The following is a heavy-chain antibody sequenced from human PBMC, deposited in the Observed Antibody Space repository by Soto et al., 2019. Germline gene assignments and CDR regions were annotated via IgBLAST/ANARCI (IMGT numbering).Heavy chain of an antibody. V-gene: IGHV3-23*01. CDR3: AKVEEESGSYTRNRPYYFDY. J-gene: IGHJ4*02. D-gene: IGHD1-26*01. CDR1: GFTFSSYA. Sequence: GESLKISCAASGFTFSSYAMSWVRQAPGKGLEWVSAISGSGGSTYYADSVKGRFTISRDNSKNTLYLQMNSLRAEDTAVYYCAKVEEESGSYTRNRPYYFDYWGQGTLVTVSS. CDR2: ISGSGGST.